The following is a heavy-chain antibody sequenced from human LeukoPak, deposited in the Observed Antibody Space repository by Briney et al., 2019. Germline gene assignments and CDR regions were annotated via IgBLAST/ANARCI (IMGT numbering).Heavy chain of an antibody. J-gene: IGHJ4*02. CDR3: ARLRDYVWGSYRNFDY. V-gene: IGHV4-30-4*01. CDR1: GGSICSGDYY. D-gene: IGHD3-16*02. Sequence: SETLSLTCTVSGGSICSGDYYGSWIRQPPGEGLEWIGYIYYSESTYYNPSLKSRVTISVDTSKNQFSLKLSSVTAADTAVYYCARLRDYVWGSYRNFDYWGQGTLVTVSS. CDR2: IYYSEST.